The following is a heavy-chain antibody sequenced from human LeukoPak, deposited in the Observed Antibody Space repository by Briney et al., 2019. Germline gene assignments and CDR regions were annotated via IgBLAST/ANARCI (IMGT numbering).Heavy chain of an antibody. CDR3: AKVPVLRYFDWLPSDAFDI. CDR2: ISGGGGST. J-gene: IGHJ3*02. CDR1: GFTFSSYA. D-gene: IGHD3-9*01. Sequence: GGSLRLSCAASGFTFSSYAMSWVRQAPGKGLEWVSAISGGGGSTYYADSVKGRFTISRDNSKNTLYLQMNSLRAEDTAVYYCAKVPVLRYFDWLPSDAFDIWGQGTMVTVSS. V-gene: IGHV3-23*01.